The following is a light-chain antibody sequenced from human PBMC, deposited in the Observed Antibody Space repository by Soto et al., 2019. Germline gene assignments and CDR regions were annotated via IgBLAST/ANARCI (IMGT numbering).Light chain of an antibody. V-gene: IGKV3-20*01. CDR1: QSVSSSY. CDR3: QQYGSSPT. CDR2: GAS. Sequence: EIVLTQSPGTLSLSPGERATLSCRASQSVSSSYFAWYQQKPGQPPRLLVYGASSSATSLPDRFSGSGSGSDFTLTISRLEPEDFEMYYCQQYGSSPTFGQGTKVEIK. J-gene: IGKJ1*01.